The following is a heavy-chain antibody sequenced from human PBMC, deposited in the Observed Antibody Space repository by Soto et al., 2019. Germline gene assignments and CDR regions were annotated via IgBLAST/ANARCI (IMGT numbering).Heavy chain of an antibody. D-gene: IGHD3-16*01. CDR3: ARQRRGTWYYFDH. CDR1: GYTFTTYD. Sequence: VSFKTSGYTFTTYDINCVRQATGQGLEWMGWINPNADKTGFAQKFQGRVTMTRDTSINTVYMELNNLRSEDTAVYYCARQRRGTWYYFDHWGQGTLVTVSS. V-gene: IGHV1-8*01. CDR2: INPNADKT. J-gene: IGHJ4*02.